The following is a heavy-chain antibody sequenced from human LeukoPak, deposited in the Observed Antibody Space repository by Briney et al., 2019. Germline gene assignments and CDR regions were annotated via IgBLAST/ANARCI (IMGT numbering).Heavy chain of an antibody. J-gene: IGHJ6*02. V-gene: IGHV3-74*01. CDR1: GFTFSSAW. CDR2: INIDGRST. CDR3: ASVRRYGSAPLYSYGLDV. D-gene: IGHD3-10*01. Sequence: GGSLTLSCAASGFTFSSAWMHWVRQAPGKGLVWLSHINIDGRSTTYADSVKGRLTTSRHNAKDTLYLQLNLLRAEHTAVYYCASVRRYGSAPLYSYGLDVWGRGTTVTVSS.